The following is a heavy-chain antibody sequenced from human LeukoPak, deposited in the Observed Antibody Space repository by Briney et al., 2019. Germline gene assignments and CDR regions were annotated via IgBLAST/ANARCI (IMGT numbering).Heavy chain of an antibody. CDR2: ISGSGGST. V-gene: IGHV3-23*01. CDR3: AKDPSKSQYYDILTGLFDY. CDR1: GFTFSNYA. J-gene: IGHJ4*02. D-gene: IGHD3-9*01. Sequence: GGSLRLSCTASGFTFSNYAMSWVRQAPGMGLEWVSAISGSGGSTYYADSVKGRFTISRDNSKNTLYLQMNSLRAEDTAVYYCAKDPSKSQYYDILTGLFDYWGQGTLVTVSS.